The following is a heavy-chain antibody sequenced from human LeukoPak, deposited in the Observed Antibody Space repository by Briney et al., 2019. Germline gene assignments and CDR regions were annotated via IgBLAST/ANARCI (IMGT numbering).Heavy chain of an antibody. CDR1: GFTSSNYG. Sequence: PGGSLRLSCAASGFTSSNYGMHWVRQAPGKGLEWVALISYDGDNIYYADSVRGRFTISRDNSKNTLYLQMNSLRAEDTAVYYCAKVWVSLRNIDYWGEGTLVTVSS. D-gene: IGHD4-17*01. V-gene: IGHV3-30*18. CDR2: ISYDGDNI. CDR3: AKVWVSLRNIDY. J-gene: IGHJ4*02.